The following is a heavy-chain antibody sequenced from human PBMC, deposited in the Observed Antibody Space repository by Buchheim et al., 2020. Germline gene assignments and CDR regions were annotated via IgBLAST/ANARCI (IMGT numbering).Heavy chain of an antibody. D-gene: IGHD5-24*01. V-gene: IGHV1-8*01. CDR3: ARAPYNDRVDP. CDR1: GYTFTSYD. J-gene: IGHJ5*02. Sequence: QVQLVQSGAEVKKPGASVKVSCKASGYTFTSYDINWVRQATGQGLEWMGWMNPNGGDTRCAQKFQARVTVTRDTSISTAYMELSGLRSDDTAVYYCARAPYNDRVDPWGQGTL. CDR2: MNPNGGDT.